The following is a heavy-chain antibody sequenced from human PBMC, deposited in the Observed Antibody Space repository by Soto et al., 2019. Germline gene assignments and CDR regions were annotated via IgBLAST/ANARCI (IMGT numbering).Heavy chain of an antibody. Sequence: GGSLRLSCAASGFTFSSYGMHWVRQAPGKGLEWVAVISYDGSNKYYADSVKGRFTISRDDSKNTLYLQMNSLRAEDTAVYYCAKDGQRYYDRDPLFWGQGTLVIVSS. CDR3: AKDGQRYYDRDPLF. J-gene: IGHJ4*02. V-gene: IGHV3-30*18. CDR2: ISYDGSNK. CDR1: GFTFSSYG. D-gene: IGHD3-22*01.